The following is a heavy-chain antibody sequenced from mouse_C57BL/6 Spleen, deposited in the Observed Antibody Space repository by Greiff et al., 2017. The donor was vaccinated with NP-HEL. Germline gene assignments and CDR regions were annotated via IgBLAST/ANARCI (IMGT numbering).Heavy chain of an antibody. CDR1: GYAFSSSW. V-gene: IGHV1-82*01. CDR3: ARKKGELRGAMDY. Sequence: VQLQQSGPELVKPGASVKISCKASGYAFSSSWMNWVKQRPGKGLEWIGRIYPGDGDTNYNGKFKGKATLTADKSSSTAYMQLSSLTSEDSAVYFWARKKGELRGAMDYWGQGTSVTVSS. CDR2: IYPGDGDT. D-gene: IGHD1-1*01. J-gene: IGHJ4*01.